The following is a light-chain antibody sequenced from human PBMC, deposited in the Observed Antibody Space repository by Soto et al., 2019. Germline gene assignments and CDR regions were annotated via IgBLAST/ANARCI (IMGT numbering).Light chain of an antibody. CDR1: SSDVGAYNY. CDR2: EVS. Sequence: QSALTQPASVSGSPGQSITISCTGTSSDVGAYNYVSWYQQHAGKAPKLMIYEVSNRPLGVSDRFSGSKSGNTASLTVSGLQAEYEAYYYFSAYTSSSALIFGGGTKLTVL. J-gene: IGLJ2*01. V-gene: IGLV2-14*01. CDR3: SAYTSSSALI.